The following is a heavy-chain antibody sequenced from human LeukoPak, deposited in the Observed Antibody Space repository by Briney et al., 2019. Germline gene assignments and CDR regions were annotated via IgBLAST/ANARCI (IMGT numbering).Heavy chain of an antibody. V-gene: IGHV1-18*01. D-gene: IGHD2-15*01. J-gene: IGHJ4*02. CDR3: ARDCSGGSCYLYFGY. Sequence: ASVKVSCKASGYTFTSYGISWVRQAPGQGLEWMGWISAYNGNTNYAQKLQGRVTMTTDTSTSTAYMELRSLRSDDTAVYYCARDCSGGSCYLYFGYWGQGTLVTVSS. CDR1: GYTFTSYG. CDR2: ISAYNGNT.